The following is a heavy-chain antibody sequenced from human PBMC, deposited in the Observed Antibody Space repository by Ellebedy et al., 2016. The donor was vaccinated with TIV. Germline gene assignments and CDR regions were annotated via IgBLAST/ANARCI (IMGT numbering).Heavy chain of an antibody. D-gene: IGHD1-26*01. CDR3: ASWIQWELLY. CDR1: GYTFTSYY. V-gene: IGHV1-46*01. J-gene: IGHJ4*02. CDR2: INPSGGDS. Sequence: AASVKVSCKASGYTFTSYYIHWVRQAPGHGLEWMGIINPSGGDSTYAQKFQGRVTMTTDTSTTTVYMDLSSLTSEDTAIYYCASWIQWELLYWGQGTLVIVSS.